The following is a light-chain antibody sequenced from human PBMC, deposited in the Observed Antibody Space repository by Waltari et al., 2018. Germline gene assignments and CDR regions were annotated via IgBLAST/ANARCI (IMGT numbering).Light chain of an antibody. CDR3: QHYGTSRT. Sequence: EIVLTQSPATLSLSPGKRATLSCRASQSINNYLAWYHQKPGQAPRLLIYDASNRATGVPARFSGSGSGTDFTLTISSLEPEDFALYYCQHYGTSRTFGQGSKVEMK. CDR1: QSINNY. J-gene: IGKJ1*01. CDR2: DAS. V-gene: IGKV3-11*01.